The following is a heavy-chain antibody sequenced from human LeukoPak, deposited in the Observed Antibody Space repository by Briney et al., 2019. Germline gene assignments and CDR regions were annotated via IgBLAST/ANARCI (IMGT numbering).Heavy chain of an antibody. CDR3: AKDVTTVTPGLFDY. J-gene: IGHJ4*02. CDR2: ITSGGST. CDR1: GFTVSSNS. V-gene: IGHV3-53*01. Sequence: GGSMRLSCTVSGFTVSSNSMNWVRQTPGQGLEWVSSITSGGSTYYADSVKGRFTISRDNSKNTLYLQINSLRAEDTAVYYCAKDVTTVTPGLFDYWGQGTLVTVSS. D-gene: IGHD4-17*01.